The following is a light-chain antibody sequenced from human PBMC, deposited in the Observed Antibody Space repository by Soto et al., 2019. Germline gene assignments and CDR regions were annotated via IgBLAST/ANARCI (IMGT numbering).Light chain of an antibody. CDR1: SSDVGGYEY. CDR2: GVS. J-gene: IGLJ1*01. CDR3: CSYSDTYTYV. Sequence: QSALTQPRSVSESPGQSVTISCTGTSSDVGGYEYLSWYQQHPGKAPKLLIYGVSERPSGVPDRFSGSKCGSTASLTISGLQAEDEADYYCCSYSDTYTYVFGTGTQLTVL. V-gene: IGLV2-11*01.